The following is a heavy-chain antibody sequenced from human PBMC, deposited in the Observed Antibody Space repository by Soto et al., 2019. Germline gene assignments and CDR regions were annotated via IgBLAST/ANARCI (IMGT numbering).Heavy chain of an antibody. J-gene: IGHJ6*02. Sequence: GESLKISCQGSGYSFASYWIGWVRQMPGKDLEWKGIIYPGDSDTRYSPSFQGQVTISADKSLRTAYLQWTSLKASDTALYYCARTRSFTLGFYYDGMDVWGQGTTVTVPS. CDR1: GYSFASYW. CDR2: IYPGDSDT. V-gene: IGHV5-51*01. D-gene: IGHD6-6*01. CDR3: ARTRSFTLGFYYDGMDV.